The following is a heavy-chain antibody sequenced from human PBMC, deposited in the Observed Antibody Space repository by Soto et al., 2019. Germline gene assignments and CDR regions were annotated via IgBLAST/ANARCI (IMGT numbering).Heavy chain of an antibody. J-gene: IGHJ4*02. CDR3: ARGASTFDD. D-gene: IGHD2-2*01. CDR1: GFTFSNSA. Sequence: EVQLLESGGGVAQPGGSLRLSCAASGFTFSNSAMSWVRQAPGKGLEWVSTIRGGSGDTSYADPVKGRFIVSRDDSRTTLYLQMNSLRAEDTALYYCARGASTFDDWGQGRPVIVSS. CDR2: IRGGSGDT. V-gene: IGHV3-23*01.